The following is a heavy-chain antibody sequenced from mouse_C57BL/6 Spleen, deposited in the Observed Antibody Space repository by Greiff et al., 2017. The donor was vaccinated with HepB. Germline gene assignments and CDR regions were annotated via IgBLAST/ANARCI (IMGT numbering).Heavy chain of an antibody. Sequence: VESGGGLVQPGGSLKLSCAASGFTFSDYYMYWVRQTPEKRLEWVAYISNGGGSTYYPDTVKGRFTISRDDAKNTLYLQMSRLKSEDTAMYYCARGGLLLDYWGQGTTLTVSS. D-gene: IGHD2-3*01. V-gene: IGHV5-12*01. CDR2: ISNGGGST. CDR1: GFTFSDYY. J-gene: IGHJ2*01. CDR3: ARGGLLLDY.